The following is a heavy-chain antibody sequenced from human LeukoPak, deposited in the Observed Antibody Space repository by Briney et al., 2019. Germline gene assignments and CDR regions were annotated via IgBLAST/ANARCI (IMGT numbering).Heavy chain of an antibody. Sequence: PSETLSLTCAVYGWSFSGYYWSWIRQPPGKGLEWIGEINHSGSTNYNPSLKSRVTISVDTSKNQFSLKLSYVTAADTAVYYCARGDYKELGYCSSTSCYGNWFDPWGQGTLVTVSS. CDR3: ARGDYKELGYCSSTSCYGNWFDP. D-gene: IGHD2-2*01. CDR2: INHSGST. J-gene: IGHJ5*02. CDR1: GWSFSGYY. V-gene: IGHV4-34*01.